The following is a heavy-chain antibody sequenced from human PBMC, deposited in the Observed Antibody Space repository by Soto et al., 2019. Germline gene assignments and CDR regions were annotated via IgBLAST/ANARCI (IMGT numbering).Heavy chain of an antibody. CDR2: IYYSGST. J-gene: IGHJ4*02. D-gene: IGHD5-12*01. V-gene: IGHV4-39*01. Sequence: SETLSLTCTVSGGSISSSSYYWGWIRQPPGKGLEWIGSIYYSGSTYYNPSLKSRVTISVDTSKNQFSLKLSSVTAADTAVYYCASRSDSGYHYRIDYWGQGTLVTVSS. CDR3: ASRSDSGYHYRIDY. CDR1: GGSISSSSYY.